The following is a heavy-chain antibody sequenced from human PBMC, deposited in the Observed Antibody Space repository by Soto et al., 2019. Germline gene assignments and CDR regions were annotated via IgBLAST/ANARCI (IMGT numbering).Heavy chain of an antibody. V-gene: IGHV1-69*01. CDR3: ARGAHTVTVVNPPTIDFDY. D-gene: IGHD2-15*01. J-gene: IGHJ4*02. CDR2: IIPIFGTA. CDR1: GGTFSSYA. Sequence: QVQLVQSGAEVKKPGSSVKVSCKASGGTFSSYAISWVRQAPGQGLEWMGGIIPIFGTANYAQKFQGRVTITADESTSTAYMELSSLRSEDTAVYYCARGAHTVTVVNPPTIDFDYWGQGTLVTVSS.